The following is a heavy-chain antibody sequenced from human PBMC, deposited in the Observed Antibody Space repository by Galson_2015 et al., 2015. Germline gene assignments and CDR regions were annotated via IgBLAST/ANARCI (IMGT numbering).Heavy chain of an antibody. CDR3: ARDGCRWGLDY. V-gene: IGHV3-48*03. Sequence: SLRLSCAASGFTFSNYEMNWVRQAPGKGLEWVSYIGKSGGTMYYADSVKGRFTISRDNAKNSVFLQMNSLRVEDTAVYYCARDGCRWGLDYWGQGTLVTASS. CDR2: IGKSGGTM. CDR1: GFTFSNYE. D-gene: IGHD3-16*01. J-gene: IGHJ4*02.